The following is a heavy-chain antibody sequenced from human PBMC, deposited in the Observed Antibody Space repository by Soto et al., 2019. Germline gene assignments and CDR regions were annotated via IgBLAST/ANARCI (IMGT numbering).Heavy chain of an antibody. Sequence: EVQLLESGGGLVQPGGSLRLSCAASGFTFSSYAMSWVRQAPGKGLEWVSAISGSGGSTYYADSVKGRFTISRDNSKNTLYLQMNSLRAEDTAVYYCAESVVVVAATPPYFDYWGQGTLVTVSS. V-gene: IGHV3-23*01. CDR1: GFTFSSYA. J-gene: IGHJ4*02. D-gene: IGHD2-15*01. CDR3: AESVVVVAATPPYFDY. CDR2: ISGSGGST.